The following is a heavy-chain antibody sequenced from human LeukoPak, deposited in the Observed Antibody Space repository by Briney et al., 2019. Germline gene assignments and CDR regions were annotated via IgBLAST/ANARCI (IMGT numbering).Heavy chain of an antibody. CDR2: ISYSGST. J-gene: IGHJ4*02. Sequence: PSETLSLTCTVSGGSISSDNYYWFWVRQYPGKGLEWIGCISYSGSTYYNPSLKSRVSISVDTSKNQFSLKLTSVTAADTAVYYCAGAPSKYYDFWSGHQLWGQGTLVTVSS. CDR1: GGSISSDNYY. CDR3: AGAPSKYYDFWSGHQL. V-gene: IGHV4-31*03. D-gene: IGHD3-3*01.